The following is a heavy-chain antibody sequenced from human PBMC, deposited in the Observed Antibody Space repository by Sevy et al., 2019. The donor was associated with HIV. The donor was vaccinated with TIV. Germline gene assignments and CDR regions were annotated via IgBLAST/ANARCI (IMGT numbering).Heavy chain of an antibody. CDR2: LSYTGSI. Sequence: SETLSLTCIVSGGSISSSLYYWGWIRQPPGKGLEWIATLSYTGSIYYNPSLRTRLTISEDSSQNQFSLKLSSVTAADPAHYFCARTQGGSTDGGDSSSYYYEGDDYFDIWGQGLLVTVSS. D-gene: IGHD3-22*01. CDR3: ARTQGGSTDGGDSSSYYYEGDDYFDI. V-gene: IGHV4-39*01. J-gene: IGHJ4*02. CDR1: GGSISSSLYY.